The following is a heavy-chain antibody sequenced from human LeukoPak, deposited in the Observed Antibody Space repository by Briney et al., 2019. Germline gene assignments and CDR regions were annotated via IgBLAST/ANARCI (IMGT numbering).Heavy chain of an antibody. CDR1: GFTFSSYS. V-gene: IGHV3-21*01. D-gene: IGHD6-13*01. CDR3: ARPTRAGYSSSSRTAVDY. Sequence: GGSLRLSCAASGFTFSSYSMNWVRQAPGKGLEWVSSISSSSSYIYYADSVKGRFTISRDNAKNSLYLQMNSLRAEDTAVYYCARPTRAGYSSSSRTAVDYWGQGTLVTVSS. J-gene: IGHJ4*01. CDR2: ISSSSSYI.